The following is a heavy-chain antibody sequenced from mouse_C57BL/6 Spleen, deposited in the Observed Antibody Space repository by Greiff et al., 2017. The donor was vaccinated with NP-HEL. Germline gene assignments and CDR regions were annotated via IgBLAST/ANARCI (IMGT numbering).Heavy chain of an antibody. J-gene: IGHJ3*01. Sequence: VQLQQSGAELVMPGASVKLSCKASGYTFTSYWMHWVKQRPGQGLEWIGEIDPSDSYTNYNQKFKGKSTLTVDKSSSTAYMQLSSLTSEDSAVYYGARRDDSWFAYWGQGTLVTVSA. V-gene: IGHV1-69*01. D-gene: IGHD2-4*01. CDR2: IDPSDSYT. CDR3: ARRDDSWFAY. CDR1: GYTFTSYW.